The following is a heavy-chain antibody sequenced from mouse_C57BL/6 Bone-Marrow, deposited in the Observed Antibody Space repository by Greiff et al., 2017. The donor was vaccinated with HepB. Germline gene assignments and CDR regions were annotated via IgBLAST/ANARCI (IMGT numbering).Heavy chain of an antibody. J-gene: IGHJ2*01. Sequence: VQLKESGPELVKPGASVKISCKASGYTFTDYYMNWVKQSHGKSLEWIGDINPNNGGTSYNQKFKGKATLTVDKSSSTAYMELRSLTSEDSAVYYCARSGSSSYFDYWGQGTTLTVSS. CDR2: INPNNGGT. CDR3: ARSGSSSYFDY. V-gene: IGHV1-26*01. D-gene: IGHD1-1*01. CDR1: GYTFTDYY.